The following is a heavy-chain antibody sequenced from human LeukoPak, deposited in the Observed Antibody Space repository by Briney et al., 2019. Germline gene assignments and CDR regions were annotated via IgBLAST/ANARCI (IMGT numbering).Heavy chain of an antibody. CDR1: GFTFSSYW. D-gene: IGHD6-19*01. V-gene: IGHV3-23*01. J-gene: IGHJ4*02. CDR2: ISESGGTT. Sequence: GGSLRLSCEASGFTFSSYWMHWVRQAPGKGLEWVSSISESGGTTDYADSVKGRFTISRDNSKNTLYLQMNSLRAEDTAVYYCARQWLVNGWGQGTLVTVSS. CDR3: ARQWLVNG.